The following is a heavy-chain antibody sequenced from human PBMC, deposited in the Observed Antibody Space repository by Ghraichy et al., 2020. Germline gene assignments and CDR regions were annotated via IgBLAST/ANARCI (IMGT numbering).Heavy chain of an antibody. Sequence: SGPTLVKPTQTLTLTCTFSGFSLSASGVGVGWIRQPPGKALEWLALIYWDNDKRYNNPSLRNRLTITKDTSRNQVVLTMANMDPADTATYYCARRPGTTYLKNPSNFFDFWGQGALVTVSS. CDR2: IYWDNDK. CDR3: ARRPGTTYLKNPSNFFDF. J-gene: IGHJ4*02. D-gene: IGHD4-17*01. V-gene: IGHV2-5*02. CDR1: GFSLSASGVG.